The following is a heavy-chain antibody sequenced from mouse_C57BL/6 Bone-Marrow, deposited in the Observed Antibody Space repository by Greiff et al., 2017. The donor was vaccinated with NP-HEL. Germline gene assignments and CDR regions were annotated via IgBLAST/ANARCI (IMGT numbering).Heavy chain of an antibody. J-gene: IGHJ3*01. Sequence: VQLKESGAELVRPGASVKLSCTASGFNIKDDYMHWVKQRPAQGLEWIGWIDPENGDTEYASKFQGKATITADTSSNTAYLQLSSLTSEDTAVYYCTPDGYFFAYWGQGTLVTISA. V-gene: IGHV14-4*01. CDR2: IDPENGDT. D-gene: IGHD2-3*01. CDR3: TPDGYFFAY. CDR1: GFNIKDDY.